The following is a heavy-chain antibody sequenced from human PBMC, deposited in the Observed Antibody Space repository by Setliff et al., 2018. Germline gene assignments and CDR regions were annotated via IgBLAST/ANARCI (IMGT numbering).Heavy chain of an antibody. V-gene: IGHV1-2*02. CDR3: TRDPTGSNFYNFQFYMDV. Sequence: ASVKVSCKTSGYSFTDYYIHWVRQAPGQGLEWMGWIHPNTGAAKYAQQFQGRVTMTRDMSLRTVYLDLSGLTSDDTAVYYCTRDPTGSNFYNFQFYMDVWGKGTTVTVSS. D-gene: IGHD1-1*01. CDR1: GYSFTDYY. CDR2: IHPNTGAA. J-gene: IGHJ6*03.